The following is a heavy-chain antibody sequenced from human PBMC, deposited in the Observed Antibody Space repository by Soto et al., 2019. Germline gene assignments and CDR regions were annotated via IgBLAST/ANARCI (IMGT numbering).Heavy chain of an antibody. D-gene: IGHD3-10*01. CDR2: IWYDGSNK. Sequence: GGSLRLSCAASGFTFSSYGMHWVRQAPGKGLEWVAVIWYDGSNKYYADSVKGRFTISRDNSKNTLYLQMNSLRAEDTAVYYCARDVYGSGRTFYYYYYMDVWGKGTTVTVSS. J-gene: IGHJ6*03. CDR3: ARDVYGSGRTFYYYYYMDV. CDR1: GFTFSSYG. V-gene: IGHV3-33*01.